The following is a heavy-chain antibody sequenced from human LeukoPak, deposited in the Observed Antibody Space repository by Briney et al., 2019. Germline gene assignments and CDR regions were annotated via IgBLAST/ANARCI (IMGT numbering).Heavy chain of an antibody. CDR1: GGSISSSNW. CDR2: INHSGST. J-gene: IGHJ4*02. CDR3: ARLWFGELVTDS. D-gene: IGHD3-10*01. V-gene: IGHV4-4*02. Sequence: SGTLSLTCAVSGGSISSSNWWSWVRQPPGKGLEWIGEINHSGSTNYNPSLKSRVTISVDTSKNQFSLKLRSVTAADTAVYYCARLWFGELVTDSWGQGTLVTVSS.